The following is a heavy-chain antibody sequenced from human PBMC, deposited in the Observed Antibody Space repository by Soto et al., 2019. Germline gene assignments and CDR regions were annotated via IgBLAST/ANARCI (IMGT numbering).Heavy chain of an antibody. CDR2: IWYDGTKR. CDR3: VRDPATVTSYFDY. Sequence: PGGSLRLSCAASGFAFSGYGMHWVRQAPGKGLEWVALIWYDGTKRDHADSVKGRFTISRDDSKSTLYLQMNSLRVEDTAVYYCVRDPATVTSYFDYWGQGALVTVSS. D-gene: IGHD4-17*01. J-gene: IGHJ4*02. V-gene: IGHV3-33*01. CDR1: GFAFSGYG.